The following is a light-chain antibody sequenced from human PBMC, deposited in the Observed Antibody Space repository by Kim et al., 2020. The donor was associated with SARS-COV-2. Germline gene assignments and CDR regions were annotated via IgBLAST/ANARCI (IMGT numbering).Light chain of an antibody. J-gene: IGLJ2*01. CDR2: RDD. V-gene: IGLV3-1*01. Sequence: SVSPGQTATITCFGDKLGGNFASWYQQRPGQSPLLVIYRDDKRASNIPERFSGSNSGNTATLTISGTQTLDEADYYCQTWASGTVVFGGGTKLTVL. CDR1: KLGGNF. CDR3: QTWASGTVV.